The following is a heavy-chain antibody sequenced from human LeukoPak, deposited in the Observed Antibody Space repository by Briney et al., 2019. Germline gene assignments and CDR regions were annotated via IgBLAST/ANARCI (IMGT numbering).Heavy chain of an antibody. CDR2: ISGSGGST. CDR1: GFTFSSYA. CDR3: ATIFDL. Sequence: GGSLRLSCAASGFTFSSYAMSWVRQAPGKGLEWVSAISGSGGSTYYADSVKGRFTISRDTAKNTVYLQMNSLRVDDTAVYYCATIFDLWGQGTLVTVSS. D-gene: IGHD1-14*01. J-gene: IGHJ4*02. V-gene: IGHV3-23*01.